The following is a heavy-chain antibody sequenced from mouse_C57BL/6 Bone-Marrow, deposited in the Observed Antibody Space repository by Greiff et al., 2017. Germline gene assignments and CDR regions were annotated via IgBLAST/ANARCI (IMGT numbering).Heavy chain of an antibody. D-gene: IGHD1-1*01. J-gene: IGHJ4*01. CDR1: GFTFSSYA. V-gene: IGHV5-4*01. Sequence: EVKVVESGGGLVKPGGSLKLSCAASGFTFSSYAMSWVRQTPEKRLEWVATISDGGSYTYYPDNVKGRFTISRDNAENNLYLQMSHLKSEDTAMYYCARDGITPYAMDYWGQGTSVTVSS. CDR2: ISDGGSYT. CDR3: ARDGITPYAMDY.